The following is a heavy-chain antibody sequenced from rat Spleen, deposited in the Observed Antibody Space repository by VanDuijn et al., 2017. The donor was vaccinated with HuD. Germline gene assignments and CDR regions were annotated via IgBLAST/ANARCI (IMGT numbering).Heavy chain of an antibody. CDR1: GFSLTSYH. D-gene: IGHD1-2*01. Sequence: QVQMKESGPGLVQPSETLSLTCTVSGFSLTSYHVSWVRQPPGKGLEWMGRMRYDGDTSYNSALKSRLSISRDTSKNQVFLKMGILQTDDTAIYYCSRSLYSSPLFDYWGQGVMVTVSS. CDR2: MRYDGDT. CDR3: SRSLYSSPLFDY. V-gene: IGHV2-63*01. J-gene: IGHJ2*01.